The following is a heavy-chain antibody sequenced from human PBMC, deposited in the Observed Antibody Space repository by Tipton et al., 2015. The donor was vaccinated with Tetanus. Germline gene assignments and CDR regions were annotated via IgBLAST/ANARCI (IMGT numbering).Heavy chain of an antibody. J-gene: IGHJ4*02. D-gene: IGHD5-12*01. CDR3: ARANNDYPKKGPFDY. CDR1: GGSVSRSSHY. CDR2: VYHSGST. V-gene: IGHV4-61*01. Sequence: TLSLTCTVSGGSVSRSSHYWTWIRQPPGKELEWVGYVYHSGSTNYHPSLKSRVTISVDTSKNQFSLNLRSVITADTAVYYCARANNDYPKKGPFDYWGQGILATVSS.